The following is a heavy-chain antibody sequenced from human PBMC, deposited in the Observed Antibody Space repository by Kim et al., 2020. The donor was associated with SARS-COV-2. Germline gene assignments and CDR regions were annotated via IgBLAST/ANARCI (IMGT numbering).Heavy chain of an antibody. CDR1: GYTFTSFG. CDR3: ARVGALTIFGVVMTTHHYYMDV. D-gene: IGHD3-3*01. J-gene: IGHJ6*03. CDR2: ISAYNGNT. Sequence: ASVKVSCKASGYTFTSFGISWVRQAPGQGLEWMGWISAYNGNTNYAQKLQGRVTMTTDTSTSTAYMELRSLRSDDTAVYYCARVGALTIFGVVMTTHHYYMDVWGKETTVTVSS. V-gene: IGHV1-18*01.